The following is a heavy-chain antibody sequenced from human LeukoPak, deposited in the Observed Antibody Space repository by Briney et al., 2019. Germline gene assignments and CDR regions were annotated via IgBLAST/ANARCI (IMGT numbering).Heavy chain of an antibody. Sequence: PGGSLRLSCTASGFTFSNYAMSWVRQPPGKGLEWIGEINHSGSTNYNPSLKSRVSIPVDSSKNQFSLKVSSVTAADTAVYYCARGSDTAAGLYWGQGTLVTVSS. CDR2: INHSGST. V-gene: IGHV4-34*01. CDR3: ARGSDTAAGLY. D-gene: IGHD6-13*01. J-gene: IGHJ4*02. CDR1: GFTFSNYA.